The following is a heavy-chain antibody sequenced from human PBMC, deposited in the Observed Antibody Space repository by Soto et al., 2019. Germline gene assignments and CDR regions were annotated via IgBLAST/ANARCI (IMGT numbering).Heavy chain of an antibody. D-gene: IGHD3-22*01. Sequence: QVQLVQSGAEVMQPGASVKVSCKASGYTFTSYFLHWVRQAPGQGLEWMGVINPTGGSTSYAHKFQGRVTMARDTSTSTVYMELSSLRSEDTAVSYCARRQDTSGYYNIFDYWGQGTLVTVSS. CDR1: GYTFTSYF. CDR2: INPTGGST. CDR3: ARRQDTSGYYNIFDY. J-gene: IGHJ4*02. V-gene: IGHV1-46*01.